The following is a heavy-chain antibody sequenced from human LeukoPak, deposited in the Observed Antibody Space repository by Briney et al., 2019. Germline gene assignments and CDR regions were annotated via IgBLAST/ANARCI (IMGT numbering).Heavy chain of an antibody. CDR2: IIPIFGTA. J-gene: IGHJ6*02. Sequence: GASVKVSCKASGGTFSSYAISWVRQAPGQGLEWMGGIIPIFGTANYAQKLQGRVTITADESTSTAYMELSSLRSEDTAVYYCARVTLGYSRSGDNYYYYGMDVWGQGTTITVSS. CDR3: ARVTLGYSRSGDNYYYYGMDV. V-gene: IGHV1-69*13. CDR1: GGTFSSYA. D-gene: IGHD6-13*01.